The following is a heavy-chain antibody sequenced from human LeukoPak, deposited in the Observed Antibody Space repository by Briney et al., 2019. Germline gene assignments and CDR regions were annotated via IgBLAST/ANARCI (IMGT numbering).Heavy chain of an antibody. CDR3: ARQTYGSRNYYSGEIDY. J-gene: IGHJ4*01. Sequence: SETLSLTCTGSINSNRYYWGWIRQPPGKGLEWIGSIYYSGSTYYNPSLKSRVTISIDTSKNQFSLKLSSVTAAGTAVYYCARQTYGSRNYYSGEIDYWGHGTLVTVSS. CDR2: IYYSGST. D-gene: IGHD3-10*01. V-gene: IGHV4-39*01. CDR1: SINSNRYY.